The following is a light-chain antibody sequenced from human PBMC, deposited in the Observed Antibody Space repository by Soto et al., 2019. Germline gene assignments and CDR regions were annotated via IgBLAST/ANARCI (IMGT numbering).Light chain of an antibody. Sequence: DIQMTQSPSTLSASVGDRVTITCRASQSISSWLAWYQQKPGKAPKLLIYDASSLESGVPSRFSGSGSGTDFTLPISSLQPDDFATYYCQQSNSYSWTFGQGTKVEIK. V-gene: IGKV1-5*01. CDR1: QSISSW. J-gene: IGKJ1*01. CDR3: QQSNSYSWT. CDR2: DAS.